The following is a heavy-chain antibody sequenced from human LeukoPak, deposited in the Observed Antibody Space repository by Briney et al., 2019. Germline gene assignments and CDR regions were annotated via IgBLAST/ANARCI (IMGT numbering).Heavy chain of an antibody. D-gene: IGHD2-8*01. V-gene: IGHV3-23*01. Sequence: GRSLRLSCAASGFTFDDYALHWVRQAPGKGLEWVSGFTRNDETTSYADSVKGRFTISRDNSKNTLYLQMSSLRAEDTAVYYCAKVKVVGYSTFDYWGQGALVTVSS. J-gene: IGHJ4*02. CDR1: GFTFDDYA. CDR3: AKVKVVGYSTFDY. CDR2: FTRNDETT.